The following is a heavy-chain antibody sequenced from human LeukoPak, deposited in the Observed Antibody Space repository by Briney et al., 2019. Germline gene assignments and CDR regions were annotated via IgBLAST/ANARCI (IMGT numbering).Heavy chain of an antibody. J-gene: IGHJ6*02. CDR2: IWYDGSNK. CDR1: GFTFSSYG. CDR3: ARDLDSNYYYYGMDV. D-gene: IGHD3-3*01. V-gene: IGHV3-33*01. Sequence: SGGSLRLSCAASGFTFSSYGMHWVRQAPGKGLEWVAVIWYDGSNKYYADSVKGRFTISRDNSKNTLYLQMNSLRAEDTAVYYCARDLDSNYYYYGMDVWGQGTTVTVSS.